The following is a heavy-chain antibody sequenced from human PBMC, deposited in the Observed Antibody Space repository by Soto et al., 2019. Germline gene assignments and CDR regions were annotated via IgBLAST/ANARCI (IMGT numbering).Heavy chain of an antibody. V-gene: IGHV3-23*01. CDR1: GFSFGTYA. CDR2: VGRGDST. Sequence: EVQLLESGGGLVQPGGSLRLSCAASGFSFGTYAMSWVRQAPGKGLEWVSTVGRGDSTFYADSVRGRFTISRANSNNALFLQTNSLRADDAALYYCSIWFLVEVPGSSAFDIWGHGTMVLLSS. J-gene: IGHJ3*02. CDR3: SIWFLVEVPGSSAFDI. D-gene: IGHD2-2*01.